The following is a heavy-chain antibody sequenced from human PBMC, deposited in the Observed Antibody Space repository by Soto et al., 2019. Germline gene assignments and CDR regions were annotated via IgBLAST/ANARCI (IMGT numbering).Heavy chain of an antibody. Sequence: QVQLVQSGAELKKPGASVKVSCKASGYTFSNYDMNWVRQATGQRPEWIGWVNPNNGDTGYAQKFQGRVTLTTDISTTTAHMELTTLRSEDTAIYYCAKVSRKGSAIDFDYWGQGNLITVSS. CDR1: GYTFSNYD. J-gene: IGHJ4*02. CDR2: VNPNNGDT. CDR3: AKVSRKGSAIDFDY. D-gene: IGHD3-10*01. V-gene: IGHV1-8*01.